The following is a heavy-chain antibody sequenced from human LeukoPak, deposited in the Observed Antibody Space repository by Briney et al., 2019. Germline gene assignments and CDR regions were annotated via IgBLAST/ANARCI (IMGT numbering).Heavy chain of an antibody. CDR1: GGSISSGGYY. CDR2: IYHSGST. CDR3: ARAHPHYDILTGYVDY. J-gene: IGHJ4*02. Sequence: SETLSLTCTVSGGSISSGGYYWSWIRQPPGKGLEWIGYIYHSGSTYYNPSLKSRVTISVDTSKNQFSLKLSSVTAADTAVYYCARAHPHYDILTGYVDYWGQGTLVTVSS. D-gene: IGHD3-9*01. V-gene: IGHV4-30-2*01.